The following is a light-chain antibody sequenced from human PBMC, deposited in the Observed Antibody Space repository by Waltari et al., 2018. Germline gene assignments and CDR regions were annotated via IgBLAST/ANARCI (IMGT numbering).Light chain of an antibody. CDR1: PSPGHSDGNTS. Sequence: DVVMTQSTLPLLLTLGQTATISRSPNPSPGHSDGNTSLNWFQQRPGQSTRRLIYTVSKRDSGVSDRFSGRESGTEFTLKISRVEAEDVRVYYCMQGSPWPRNFGQGTKLEI. CDR3: MQGSPWPRN. J-gene: IGKJ2*01. V-gene: IGKV2-30*02. CDR2: TVS.